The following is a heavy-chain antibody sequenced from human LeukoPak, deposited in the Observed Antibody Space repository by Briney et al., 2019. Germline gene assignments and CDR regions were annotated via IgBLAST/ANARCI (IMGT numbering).Heavy chain of an antibody. CDR2: VYQNGNA. CDR3: ARAGLFLFDS. Sequence: SETLSLTCAVSGGSMRGGGSPWSWIRQAPGKGLEWIGYVYQNGNAYYNPSLKSRVTISVDRSKNQFSLRLHSVTAADTALYYCARAGLFLFDSWGQGLLVTVSS. V-gene: IGHV4-30-2*01. CDR1: GGSMRGGGSP. J-gene: IGHJ4*02. D-gene: IGHD2/OR15-2a*01.